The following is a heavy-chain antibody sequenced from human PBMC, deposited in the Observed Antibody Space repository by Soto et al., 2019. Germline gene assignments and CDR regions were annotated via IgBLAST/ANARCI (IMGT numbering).Heavy chain of an antibody. CDR3: ANLDYGSGSYYNGG. D-gene: IGHD3-10*01. J-gene: IGHJ4*02. V-gene: IGHV1-18*01. CDR2: ISAYNGNT. CDR1: GYTFTSYG. Sequence: QVQLVQSGAEVKKPGASVKVSCKASGYTFTSYGISWVRQAPGQGLEGMGGISAYNGNTNYAQKLQGRVTMTTDKSASTAYMERRSLRSDDTAVYYCANLDYGSGSYYNGGWGQGTLVTVSS.